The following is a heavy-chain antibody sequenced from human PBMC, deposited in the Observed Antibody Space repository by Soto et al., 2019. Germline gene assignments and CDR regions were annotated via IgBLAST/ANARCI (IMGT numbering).Heavy chain of an antibody. Sequence: LSLTCAVSGGSISSGGYSWSWIRQPPGKGLEWIGYIYHSGSTIYYADSVKGRFTISRDNAKNSLYLQMNSLRAEDTAVYYCARTAWYYFDYWGQGTLVTVSS. CDR3: ARTAWYYFDY. CDR1: GGSISSGGYS. J-gene: IGHJ4*02. CDR2: IYHSGSTI. V-gene: IGHV3-11*01. D-gene: IGHD2-8*02.